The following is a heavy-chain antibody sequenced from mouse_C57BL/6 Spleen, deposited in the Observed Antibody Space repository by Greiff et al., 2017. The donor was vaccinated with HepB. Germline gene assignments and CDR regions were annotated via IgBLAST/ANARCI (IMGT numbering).Heavy chain of an antibody. V-gene: IGHV5-9*01. Sequence: EVQRVESGGGLVKPGGSLKLSCAASGFTFSSYTMSWVRQTPEKRLEWVATISGGGGNTYYPDSVKGRFTISRDNAKNTLYLQMSSLRSEDTALYYCATSLFGDWGQGTLVTVSA. CDR1: GFTFSSYT. CDR2: ISGGGGNT. D-gene: IGHD1-1*01. CDR3: ATSLFGD. J-gene: IGHJ3*01.